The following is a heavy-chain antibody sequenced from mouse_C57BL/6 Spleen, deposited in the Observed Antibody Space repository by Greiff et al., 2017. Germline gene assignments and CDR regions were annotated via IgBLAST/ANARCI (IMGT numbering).Heavy chain of an antibody. CDR3: AREEYYDLAWFAY. CDR2: ISSGGSYT. J-gene: IGHJ3*01. Sequence: EVQLVESGGDLVKPGGSLKLSCAASGFTFSSYGMSWVRQTPDKRLEWVAPISSGGSYTYYPDSVKGRFTISRDNAKNTLYLQMSSLKSEDTAMYYCAREEYYDLAWFAYWGQGTLVTVSA. CDR1: GFTFSSYG. V-gene: IGHV5-6*01. D-gene: IGHD2-4*01.